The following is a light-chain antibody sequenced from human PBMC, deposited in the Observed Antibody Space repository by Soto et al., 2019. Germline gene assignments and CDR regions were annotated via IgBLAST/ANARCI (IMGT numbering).Light chain of an antibody. CDR1: QSVSSSS. Sequence: EIVLTQSPGKLSLSPGERANLSCRASQSVSSSSLAWYQQKRGQAPRLLIYGASSRATGIPDRFSGGGSGTNFTLTISRLEPEDFAVYYCQVSGRSALYTFGPGTRLEIK. J-gene: IGKJ2*01. V-gene: IGKV3-20*01. CDR3: QVSGRSALYT. CDR2: GAS.